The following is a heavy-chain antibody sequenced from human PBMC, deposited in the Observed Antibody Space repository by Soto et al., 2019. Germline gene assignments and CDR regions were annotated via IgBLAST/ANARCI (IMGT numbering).Heavy chain of an antibody. CDR2: TYYRSKWYS. V-gene: IGHV6-1*01. J-gene: IGHJ4*02. Sequence: SQTLSLTCAISGDTVSNNRAAWNWIRQSPSKGLEWLGRTYYRSKWYSEYSASVKSRITINPDTSKNQFSLQLNSVTPEDTAVYYCARMVGDHGPIYYFDYWGQGTLVTVSS. D-gene: IGHD2-21*02. CDR1: GDTVSNNRAA. CDR3: ARMVGDHGPIYYFDY.